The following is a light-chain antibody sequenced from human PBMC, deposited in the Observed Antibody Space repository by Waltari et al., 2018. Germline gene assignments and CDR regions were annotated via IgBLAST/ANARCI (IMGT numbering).Light chain of an antibody. V-gene: IGLV7-43*01. J-gene: IGLJ3*02. Sequence: QTVVTQEASLTVSPGGTVTPTCASSTGAVTSGNYPNWFQQKPGQAPRALIYSTSNKYSWTPARFSGSLLGGKVALTLSGAQPEDEAEYYCLLYYGGVWVFGGGTKLTVL. CDR1: TGAVTSGNY. CDR3: LLYYGGVWV. CDR2: STS.